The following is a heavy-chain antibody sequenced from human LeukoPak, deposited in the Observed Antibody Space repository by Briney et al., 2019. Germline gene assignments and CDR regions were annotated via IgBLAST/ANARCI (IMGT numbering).Heavy chain of an antibody. CDR3: ARDRGYCSSTSCLYYYYYYMDV. CDR2: ISSSSSYI. J-gene: IGHJ6*03. CDR1: GFTFSSYS. D-gene: IGHD2-2*01. Sequence: GGSLRLSCAASGFTFSSYSMNWVRQAPGRGLEWVSSISSSSSYIYYADSVKGRFTISRDNAKNSLYLQMNSLRAEDTAVYYCARDRGYCSSTSCLYYYYYYMDVWGKGTTVTVSS. V-gene: IGHV3-21*01.